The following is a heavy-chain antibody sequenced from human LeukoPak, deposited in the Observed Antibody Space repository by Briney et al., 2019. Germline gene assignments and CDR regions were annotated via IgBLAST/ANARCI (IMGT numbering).Heavy chain of an antibody. CDR3: ARVDTAMAAYYYYGMDV. Sequence: GESLKISCQGSGYSFTSYWIGWVRQMPGKGLEWMGIIYPGDSDTRYSPSFQGQVTISADKSISTAYLQWSSLKASDTAMYYCARVDTAMAAYYYYGMDVWGQGTTVTVSS. V-gene: IGHV5-51*01. CDR1: GYSFTSYW. D-gene: IGHD5-18*01. J-gene: IGHJ6*02. CDR2: IYPGDSDT.